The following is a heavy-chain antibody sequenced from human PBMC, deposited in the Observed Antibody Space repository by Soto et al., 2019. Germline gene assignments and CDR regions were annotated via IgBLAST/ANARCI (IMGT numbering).Heavy chain of an antibody. D-gene: IGHD3-3*01. J-gene: IGHJ4*02. CDR3: AKGRGYYTRFDY. V-gene: IGHV3-23*01. CDR2: ITGSGGTT. CDR1: GFTFSSCA. Sequence: GGSLRLSCAASGFTFSSCAMSWVRQAPGKGLEWVSTITGSGGTTYYADSVKGRFTLSRDNSRNTLSLQMDSLRAEDTAVYYCAKGRGYYTRFDYWGQGTPVTVSS.